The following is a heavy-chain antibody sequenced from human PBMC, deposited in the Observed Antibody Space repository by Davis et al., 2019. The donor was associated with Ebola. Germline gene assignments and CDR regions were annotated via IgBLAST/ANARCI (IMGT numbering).Heavy chain of an antibody. J-gene: IGHJ5*02. CDR3: ARRGTSSWYAGWFDP. Sequence: SETLSLTCTVSGDSISSSTSYWGWIRQPPGKGLEWIGSIYFSGNTHYNSSLESRVTISVDTSKNQFSLKLSSVTAADTAMYYCARRGTSSWYAGWFDPWGQGTLVTVSS. CDR2: IYFSGNT. CDR1: GDSISSSTSY. V-gene: IGHV4-39*01. D-gene: IGHD6-13*01.